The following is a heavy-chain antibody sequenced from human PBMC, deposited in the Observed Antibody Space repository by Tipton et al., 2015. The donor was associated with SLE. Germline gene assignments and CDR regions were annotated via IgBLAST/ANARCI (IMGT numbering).Heavy chain of an antibody. CDR1: GFTFSSYA. J-gene: IGHJ3*02. CDR3: AQDTIAAAAPEAFDI. V-gene: IGHV3-23*01. Sequence: SLRLSCAASGFTFSSYAMSWVRQAPGKGLEWVSAISGSGGRTYYAESVKGRFTISRDNAKNTLYLQMNSLRAEATAVYYCAQDTIAAAAPEAFDIWGQGTMVTVSS. D-gene: IGHD6-13*01. CDR2: ISGSGGRT.